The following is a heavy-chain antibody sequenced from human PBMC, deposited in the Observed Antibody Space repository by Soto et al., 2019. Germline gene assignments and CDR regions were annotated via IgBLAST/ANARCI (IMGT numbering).Heavy chain of an antibody. Sequence: EVQLLDSGGGLVQPGVSLSLSCADSGFTFSSYAMSWVRQTPGKGLEWVAGISGSGGATYYADDVKGRLTISRDNSNNTLFLQMHSMRAEDTAVYYCAIYLGPPVRSPYPDWFFDVCGRGNLVTGSS. CDR3: AIYLGPPVRSPYPDWFFDV. CDR2: ISGSGGAT. J-gene: IGHJ2*01. V-gene: IGHV3-23*01. D-gene: IGHD2-15*01. CDR1: GFTFSSYA.